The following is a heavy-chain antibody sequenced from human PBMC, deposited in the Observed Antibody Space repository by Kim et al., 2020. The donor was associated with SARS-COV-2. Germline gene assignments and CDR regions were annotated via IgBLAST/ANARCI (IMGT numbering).Heavy chain of an antibody. J-gene: IGHJ6*02. CDR2: TYYRSKWYN. D-gene: IGHD2-15*01. V-gene: IGHV6-1*01. CDR1: GDSVSSNSAA. Sequence: SQTLSLTCAISGDSVSSNSAAWNWIRQSPSRGLEWLGRTYYRSKWYNDYAVSVKSRITINPDTSKNQFSLQLNSVTPEDTAVYYCARAPIDTPHYYYYYGMDVWGQGTTVTVSS. CDR3: ARAPIDTPHYYYYYGMDV.